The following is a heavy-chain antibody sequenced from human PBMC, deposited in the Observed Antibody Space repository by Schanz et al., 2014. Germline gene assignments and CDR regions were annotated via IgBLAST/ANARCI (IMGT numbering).Heavy chain of an antibody. D-gene: IGHD1-26*01. CDR1: GYTFTRSG. J-gene: IGHJ4*02. CDR2: IGGSDGNT. Sequence: QVQLVQSGGEVKTPGASVKVSCKASGYTFTRSGISWVRQAPGQGLEWMGWIGGSDGNTNFAQKLQGRVTRTTDTSTSTVYMELRSLTSDDSAVYYCARDRDQWDGNYLDSWGQGTLVTVSS. CDR3: ARDRDQWDGNYLDS. V-gene: IGHV1-18*01.